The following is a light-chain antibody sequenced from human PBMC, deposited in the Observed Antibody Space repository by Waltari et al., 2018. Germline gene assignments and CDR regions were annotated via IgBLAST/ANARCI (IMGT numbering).Light chain of an antibody. Sequence: QSALTQPASVSGSPGQSITISCTGTSNDVGRYNFVSWYQQHPGKAPQLIIYAVTNRHSGAFQRFSGSKSGNTASLTISGLQPDDEADYYCSSYTATNALWVFGTGTTLTVL. V-gene: IGLV2-14*03. CDR2: AVT. J-gene: IGLJ1*01. CDR3: SSYTATNALWV. CDR1: SNDVGRYNF.